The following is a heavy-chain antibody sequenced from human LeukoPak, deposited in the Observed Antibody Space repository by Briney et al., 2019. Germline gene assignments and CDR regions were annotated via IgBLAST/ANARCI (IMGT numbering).Heavy chain of an antibody. CDR1: WYNLNSYW. Sequence: ESLKISWNGSWYNLNSYWIGLVRQVPGEGLEWMGIIYPGDYDTRYIPSFQGKVTISADKSISTAYLQWSSLKAADTAMYYCARLGSYYDSSGYCDYWGQGTLVTVSS. D-gene: IGHD3-22*01. CDR2: IYPGDYDT. V-gene: IGHV5-51*01. J-gene: IGHJ4*02. CDR3: ARLGSYYDSSGYCDY.